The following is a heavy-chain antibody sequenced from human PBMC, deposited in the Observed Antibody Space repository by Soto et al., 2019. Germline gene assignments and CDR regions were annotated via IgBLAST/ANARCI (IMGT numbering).Heavy chain of an antibody. CDR3: ARGTPLLRFLEWSYPENDAFDI. J-gene: IGHJ3*02. D-gene: IGHD3-3*01. Sequence: SLTMSLTCAVYGGSCSGYYWSWIRQPPGKGLEWIWEINHSESTNYNPSLKSRVTMSVDTSKNQFSLKLSSVTAADTAVYYCARGTPLLRFLEWSYPENDAFDIWGQGTMVTVSS. CDR2: INHSEST. V-gene: IGHV4-34*01. CDR1: GGSCSGYY.